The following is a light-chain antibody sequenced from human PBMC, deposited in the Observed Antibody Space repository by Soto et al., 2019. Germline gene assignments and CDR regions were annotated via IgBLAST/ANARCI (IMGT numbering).Light chain of an antibody. V-gene: IGLV2-14*03. CDR2: DVT. CDR1: SSDVGGFDY. Sequence: QSALTQPASVSGSLGQSITISCTGTSSDVGGFDYVSWYQHQPGKAPKLINYDVTSRPSGVSSHFSGSKSGNAASLTISGLLAEDEADYFCCSYAGTVAYVFGTGTKVTVL. J-gene: IGLJ1*01. CDR3: CSYAGTVAYV.